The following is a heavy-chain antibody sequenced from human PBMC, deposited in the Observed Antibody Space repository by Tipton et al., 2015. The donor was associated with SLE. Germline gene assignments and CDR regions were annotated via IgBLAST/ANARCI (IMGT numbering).Heavy chain of an antibody. Sequence: TLSLTCSVSGGSITTVGYYWSWNRQHPGKGLEWIGYIYDSKSTYYNPSLKSRVTISVDTSKNQFSLKLSSVTAADTAVYYCARDWCSSTSCYGWFDPWGQGTLVTVS. V-gene: IGHV4-31*03. CDR3: ARDWCSSTSCYGWFDP. CDR1: GGSITTVGYY. CDR2: IYDSKST. D-gene: IGHD2-2*01. J-gene: IGHJ5*02.